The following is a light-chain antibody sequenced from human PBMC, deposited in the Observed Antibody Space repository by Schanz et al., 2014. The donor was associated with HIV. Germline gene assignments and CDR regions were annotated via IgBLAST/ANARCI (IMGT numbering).Light chain of an antibody. CDR3: ATWDNPLRAVG. J-gene: IGLJ2*01. CDR1: ASNIGHNY. V-gene: IGLV1-51*01. CDR2: VNH. Sequence: QSVLTQPPSVSAAPGQRVTISCSGSASNIGHNYVSWFQQFPGTAPKLLIYVNHQRPSDIPDRFSGSKTGTSATLAIVGLPTGGEAEYHLATWDNPLRAVGFRGGAKLTVL.